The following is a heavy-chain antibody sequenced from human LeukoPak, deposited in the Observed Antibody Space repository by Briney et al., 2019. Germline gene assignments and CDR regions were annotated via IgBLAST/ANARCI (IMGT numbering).Heavy chain of an antibody. Sequence: GGSLRLSCAASGFTFSSYWMSWVRQAPGKGLEWVANIKQGGSEEYYVDSVKGRFTISRDNAQNSLYLQLNSLRAEDTAVYYWARDIVVVTSYFDYWGEGALVAVSS. D-gene: IGHD2-21*02. J-gene: IGHJ4*02. CDR1: GFTFSSYW. V-gene: IGHV3-7*05. CDR3: ARDIVVVTSYFDY. CDR2: IKQGGSEE.